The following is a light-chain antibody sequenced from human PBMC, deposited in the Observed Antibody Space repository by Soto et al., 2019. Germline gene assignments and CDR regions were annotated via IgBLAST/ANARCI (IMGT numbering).Light chain of an antibody. CDR3: QQYYSTPLT. Sequence: DIVMTQPPDSLAVSLGERATINCKSSQMGLYSSNNKNYLAWYQQKPGQPPKLLIYWASTRESGVPDRFSGSGSGTDFTLTISSLQAEDVAVYYCQQYYSTPLTFGGGTKVDIK. J-gene: IGKJ4*01. CDR2: WAS. CDR1: QMGLYSSNNKNY. V-gene: IGKV4-1*01.